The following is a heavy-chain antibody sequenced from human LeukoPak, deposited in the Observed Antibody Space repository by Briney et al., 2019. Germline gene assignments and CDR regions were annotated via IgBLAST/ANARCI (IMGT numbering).Heavy chain of an antibody. Sequence: ASVKLSFTASGYTVTSYGISWGRQAPRQGKERMGWMRAYNGNTHYPQKLQGRVTMTIDTSTRTAYMALRSLRSDDTAVYYCARAHIVVVVAADYYFDFWGQGTLVPVSS. CDR2: MRAYNGNT. CDR1: GYTVTSYG. D-gene: IGHD2-15*01. V-gene: IGHV1-18*01. J-gene: IGHJ4*02. CDR3: ARAHIVVVVAADYYFDF.